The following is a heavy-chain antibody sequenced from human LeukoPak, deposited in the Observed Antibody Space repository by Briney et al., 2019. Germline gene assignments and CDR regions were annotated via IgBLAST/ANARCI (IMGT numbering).Heavy chain of an antibody. Sequence: HPGGSLRLSCAASGFTFSSYTMNWVRQALGQGLEWVSTISDPHSGSQTHYADSVKGRFTISRDDSQNTVYLQMDSLRAEDTAVYYCTTRLHHHFDYWGQGTQVTVSS. V-gene: IGHV3-23*01. D-gene: IGHD2-15*01. CDR2: ISDPHSGSQT. CDR1: GFTFSSYT. J-gene: IGHJ4*02. CDR3: TTRLHHHFDY.